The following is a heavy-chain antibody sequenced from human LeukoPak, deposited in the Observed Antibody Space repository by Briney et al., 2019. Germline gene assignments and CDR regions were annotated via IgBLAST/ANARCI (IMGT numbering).Heavy chain of an antibody. V-gene: IGHV4-34*01. CDR1: GGSFSGYY. Sequence: SETLSLTCAVYGGSFSGYYWSWIRQPPGKGLEWIGEINHSGSTNYNPSLKSRVTMSVDTSKNQFSLKLSSVTAADTAVYYCARDQYGSGSYYSPLASSDFDYWGQGTLVTVSS. CDR2: INHSGST. J-gene: IGHJ4*02. CDR3: ARDQYGSGSYYSPLASSDFDY. D-gene: IGHD3-10*01.